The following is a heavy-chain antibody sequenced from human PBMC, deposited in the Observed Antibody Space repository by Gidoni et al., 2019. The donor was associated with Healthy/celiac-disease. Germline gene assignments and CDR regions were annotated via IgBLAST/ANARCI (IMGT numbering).Heavy chain of an antibody. D-gene: IGHD6-13*01. J-gene: IGHJ6*02. CDR1: GFTVSSNY. V-gene: IGHV3-53*01. CDR2: IYSGGST. Sequence: EVQLVESGGGLIQPGGSLRLSCAASGFTVSSNYMSWVRQAPGKGLEWVSVIYSGGSTYYADSVKGRFTISRDNSKNTLYLQMNSLRAEDTAVYYCARDPAGRGDSSWQYDYYYGMDVWGQGTTVTVSS. CDR3: ARDPAGRGDSSWQYDYYYGMDV.